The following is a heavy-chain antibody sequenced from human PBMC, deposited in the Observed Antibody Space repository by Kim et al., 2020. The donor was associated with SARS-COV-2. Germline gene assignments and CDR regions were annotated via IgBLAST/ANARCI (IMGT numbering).Heavy chain of an antibody. CDR2: INHSGST. CDR3: AREGPGGGYSSSWYVD. D-gene: IGHD6-13*01. J-gene: IGHJ4*02. V-gene: IGHV4-34*01. CDR1: GGSFSGYY. Sequence: SETLSLTCAVYGGSFSGYYWSWIRQPPGKGLEWIGEINHSGSTNYNPSLKSRVTISVDTSKNQFSLKLSSVTAADTAVYYCAREGPGGGYSSSWYVDWGQGTLVTVSS.